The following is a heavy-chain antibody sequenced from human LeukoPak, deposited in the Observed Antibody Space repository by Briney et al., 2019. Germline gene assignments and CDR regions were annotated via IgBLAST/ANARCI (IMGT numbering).Heavy chain of an antibody. CDR1: GFTFSSYT. V-gene: IGHV3-23*01. J-gene: IGHJ4*02. CDR2: ITTSDGNT. D-gene: IGHD7-27*01. Sequence: GGSLRLSCAASGFTFSSYTMSWVRQAPGKELEWVSTITTSDGNTYYADSVKGRFTVSKDNSKNTLFLQMNSLRAEHTAVYYCAKDGGLWVSAHWGDSWGRGTLVTVSS. CDR3: AKDGGLWVSAHWGDS.